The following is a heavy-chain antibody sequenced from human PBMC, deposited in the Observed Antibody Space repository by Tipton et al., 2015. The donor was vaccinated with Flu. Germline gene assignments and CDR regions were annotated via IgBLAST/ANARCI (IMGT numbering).Heavy chain of an antibody. D-gene: IGHD6-19*01. CDR1: GYSFTTYG. CDR3: ARDFNYGDGSGWGDVFDI. Sequence: QLVQSGGEVKKPGASVRVSCKASGYSFTTYGISWVRQAPGLGLEWMGWISGYDGDTNYAQKLQGRVTMTADTSTSTAYMELRSLRSDDTAVYFCARDFNYGDGSGWGDVFDIWGQGTMVTVSS. J-gene: IGHJ3*02. CDR2: ISGYDGDT. V-gene: IGHV1-18*01.